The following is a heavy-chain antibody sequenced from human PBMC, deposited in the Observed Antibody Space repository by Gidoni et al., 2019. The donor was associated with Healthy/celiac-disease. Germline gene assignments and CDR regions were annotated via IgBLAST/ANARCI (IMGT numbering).Heavy chain of an antibody. CDR1: GGSISSYY. D-gene: IGHD5-18*01. CDR3: ATGYSYGMDV. Sequence: QVQLQESGPGLVKPSETLSLPCTVSGGSISSYYWSWIRQPPGKGLEWIGYIYYSGSTNYNPSLKSRVTISVDTSKNQFSLKLSSVTAADTAVYYCATGYSYGMDVWGQGTTVTVSS. CDR2: IYYSGST. J-gene: IGHJ6*02. V-gene: IGHV4-59*01.